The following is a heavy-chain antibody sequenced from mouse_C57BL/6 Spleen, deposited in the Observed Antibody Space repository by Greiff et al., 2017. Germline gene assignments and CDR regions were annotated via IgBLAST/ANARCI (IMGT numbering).Heavy chain of an antibody. CDR2: IDPSDSET. Sequence: QVQLQQPGAELVRPGSSVKLSCKASGYTFTSYWMHWVKQRPIQGLEWIGNIDPSDSETHYNQKFKDKATLTVDKSSSTAYMQLSSLTSEDSAVYYCASEYYYAMDYWGQGTSVTGSS. V-gene: IGHV1-52*01. CDR3: ASEYYYAMDY. J-gene: IGHJ4*01. CDR1: GYTFTSYW.